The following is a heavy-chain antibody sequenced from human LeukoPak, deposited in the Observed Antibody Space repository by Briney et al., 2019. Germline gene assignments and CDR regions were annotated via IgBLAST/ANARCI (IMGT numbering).Heavy chain of an antibody. CDR2: INHSGST. V-gene: IGHV4-34*01. J-gene: IGHJ5*02. Sequence: PSETLSLTCAVYGGSFSGYYWSWIRQPPGKGLEWIGEINHSGSTNYNPSLKSRATISVDTSKNQFSRKLSSVTAADTAVYYCARGVWFDPWGQGTLVTVSS. CDR1: GGSFSGYY. CDR3: ARGVWFDP.